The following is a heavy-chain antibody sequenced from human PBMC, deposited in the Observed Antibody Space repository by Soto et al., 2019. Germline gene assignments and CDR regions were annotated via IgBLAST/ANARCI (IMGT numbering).Heavy chain of an antibody. Sequence: PGGSLRLSCAASGFTFSNYGMSWVRQAPGKGLEWVSVMSGSGDDAYYADSVKGRFTISRDNSKNTLYLQMNSLRAEDTAVYFCAKKVTIYAVDTADYWGQGTQVTVSS. D-gene: IGHD3-3*01. CDR3: AKKVTIYAVDTADY. V-gene: IGHV3-23*01. J-gene: IGHJ4*02. CDR1: GFTFSNYG. CDR2: MSGSGDDA.